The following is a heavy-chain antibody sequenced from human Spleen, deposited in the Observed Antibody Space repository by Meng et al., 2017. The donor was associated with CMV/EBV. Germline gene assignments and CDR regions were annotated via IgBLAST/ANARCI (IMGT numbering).Heavy chain of an antibody. CDR1: GFIFSDST. Sequence: GGSLSLSCAASGFIFSDSTIHWVRQASGKGLEWVGRMRSKANHYATAYGASVKGRFTITRDDSKNTAHLQLSSLKSEDTAVYYSSRSDDYWIRYTFDYWGQGTLVTVSS. J-gene: IGHJ4*02. CDR2: MRSKANHYAT. V-gene: IGHV3-73*01. D-gene: IGHD3-3*01. CDR3: SRSDDYWIRYTFDY.